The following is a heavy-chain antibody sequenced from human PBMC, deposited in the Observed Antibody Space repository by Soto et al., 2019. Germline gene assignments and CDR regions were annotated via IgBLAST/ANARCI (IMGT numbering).Heavy chain of an antibody. CDR1: GGSMSSYY. J-gene: IGHJ4*02. Sequence: QVQLQESGPGLVKPSETLSLTCTISGGSMSSYYWSWIRQPPGKGLESIGYIYYTGSTSYNPSLKGRVTISVDTSQDQFSLRLSSVTAADTAVYYCARGQWGGVTFDYWGQGALVTVSS. CDR3: ARGQWGGVTFDY. V-gene: IGHV4-59*01. CDR2: IYYTGST. D-gene: IGHD3-16*01.